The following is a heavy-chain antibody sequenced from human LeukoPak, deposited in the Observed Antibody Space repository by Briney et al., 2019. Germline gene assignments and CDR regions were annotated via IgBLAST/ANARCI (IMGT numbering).Heavy chain of an antibody. CDR1: GFTFDDYG. J-gene: IGHJ4*02. D-gene: IGHD3-22*01. V-gene: IGHV3-20*04. Sequence: GGSLRLSCAASGFTFDDYGVSWVRQAPGKGLEWVSGINWNGGSTGYADSVKGRFTISRDNAKNSLYLQMNSLRAEDTALYYCARGYYYDSKRDFDYWGQGTLVTVSS. CDR2: INWNGGST. CDR3: ARGYYYDSKRDFDY.